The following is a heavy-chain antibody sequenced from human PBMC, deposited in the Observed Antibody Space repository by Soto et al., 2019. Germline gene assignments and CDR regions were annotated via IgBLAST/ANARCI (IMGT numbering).Heavy chain of an antibody. CDR3: ARRSCNSPSCYYYGLDV. Sequence: PSETLSLTCAVSGGSINSGGYSWSWIRQPPGKGPEWIGFISHSGSTYYNPSLKSRVTISMDTSKNHFSLKLSSVTAADTAVYYCARRSCNSPSCYYYGLDVWGHGTTVTVSS. D-gene: IGHD2-2*01. CDR1: GGSINSGGYS. CDR2: ISHSGST. J-gene: IGHJ6*01. V-gene: IGHV4-30-2*01.